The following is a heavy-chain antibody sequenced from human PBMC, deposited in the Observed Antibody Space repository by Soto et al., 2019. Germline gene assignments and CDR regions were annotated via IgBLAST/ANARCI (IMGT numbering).Heavy chain of an antibody. CDR3: AKVMITFGGVIPNFDY. CDR1: GFTFSSYA. CDR2: ISGSGGST. Sequence: GGSLRLSCAASGFTFSSYAMSWVRQAPGKGLEWVSAISGSGGSTYYADAVKGRFTISRDNSKNTLYLQMNSLRAEDTAVYYCAKVMITFGGVIPNFDYWGQGTLVTVSS. D-gene: IGHD3-16*02. V-gene: IGHV3-23*01. J-gene: IGHJ4*02.